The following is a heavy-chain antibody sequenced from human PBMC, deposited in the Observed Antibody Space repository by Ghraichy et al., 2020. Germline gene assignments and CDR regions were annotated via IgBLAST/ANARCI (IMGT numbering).Heavy chain of an antibody. Sequence: SETLSLTCTVSGGSISSSYYYWGWIRQPPGKGLEWIGSIYYSGNTYYNPSLKSRVTISVDMSKSQFSLNLSSVTAADTAVYYCARKAVVVPVAMRAARSGGAVDHWGQGILVTVSS. V-gene: IGHV4-39*01. CDR3: ARKAVVVPVAMRAARSGGAVDH. CDR1: GGSISSSYYY. CDR2: IYYSGNT. J-gene: IGHJ4*02. D-gene: IGHD2-2*01.